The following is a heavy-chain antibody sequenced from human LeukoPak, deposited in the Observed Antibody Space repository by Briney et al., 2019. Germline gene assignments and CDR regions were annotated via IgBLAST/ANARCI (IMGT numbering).Heavy chain of an antibody. CDR1: GFSFSNFV. D-gene: IGHD1-26*01. CDR2: ISGSGGST. V-gene: IGHV3-23*01. Sequence: GGSLRLSCAASGFSFSNFVMSWVRQAPGKGLEWVSNISGSGGSTYYADSVKGRFTISRDNSKNSLYLQMNSLRAEDTAVYYCAEEVGGTSPNFDCWGQRSLVSVS. J-gene: IGHJ4*02. CDR3: AEEVGGTSPNFDC.